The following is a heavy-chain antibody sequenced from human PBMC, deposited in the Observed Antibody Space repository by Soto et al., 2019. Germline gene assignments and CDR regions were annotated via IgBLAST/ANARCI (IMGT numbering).Heavy chain of an antibody. CDR1: GFTFSSYA. Sequence: GGSLRLSCAASGFTFSSYAMHWVRQAPGKGLEWVAVISYDGSNKYYADSVKGRFTISRDNSKNTLYLQMNSLRAEDTAVYYCARDSDDSSGYYPRFAFDIWGQGXMVTVSS. V-gene: IGHV3-30-3*01. CDR3: ARDSDDSSGYYPRFAFDI. D-gene: IGHD3-22*01. J-gene: IGHJ3*02. CDR2: ISYDGSNK.